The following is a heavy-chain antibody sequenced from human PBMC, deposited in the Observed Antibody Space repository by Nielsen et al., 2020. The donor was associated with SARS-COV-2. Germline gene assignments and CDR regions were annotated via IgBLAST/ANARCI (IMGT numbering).Heavy chain of an antibody. D-gene: IGHD1-7*01. CDR1: GFTFSSYW. CDR2: IKQDGSEK. V-gene: IGHV3-7*01. Sequence: GGSLRLSCAASGFTFSSYWMSWVRQAPGKGLEWVANIKQDGSEKYYVDSVKGRFTISRDNAKNSLYLQMNSLRAEDTAVYYCARDFAWNYDDAFDIWGQGTMVTVSS. J-gene: IGHJ3*02. CDR3: ARDFAWNYDDAFDI.